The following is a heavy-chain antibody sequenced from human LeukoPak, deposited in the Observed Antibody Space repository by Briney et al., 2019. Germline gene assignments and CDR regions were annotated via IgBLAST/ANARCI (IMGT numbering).Heavy chain of an antibody. D-gene: IGHD5-12*01. CDR1: GGSISSYF. CDR2: MSNTGIT. V-gene: IGHV4-59*01. CDR3: AKASVATAVPFDS. J-gene: IGHJ4*02. Sequence: SETLSLTCTVSGGSISSYFWNWIRQPPGQGLEWIGYMSNTGITKYNPSLKSRVTISADTSKNQFSLNLKSVTAADTAVYYCAKASVATAVPFDSWGQGTLVAVSS.